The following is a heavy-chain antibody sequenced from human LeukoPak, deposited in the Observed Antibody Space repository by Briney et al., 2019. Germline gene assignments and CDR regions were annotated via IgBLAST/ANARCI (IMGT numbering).Heavy chain of an antibody. CDR3: ARAIAVAGLCYYGMDV. CDR2: IYYSGST. D-gene: IGHD6-19*01. CDR1: GGSISSYY. V-gene: IGHV4-59*08. Sequence: SETLSLTCTVSGGSISSYYWSWIRQPPGTGLEWIGYIYYSGSTNYNPSLKSRVTISVDTSKNQFSLKLSSVTAADTAVYYCARAIAVAGLCYYGMDVWGQGTTVTVSS. J-gene: IGHJ6*02.